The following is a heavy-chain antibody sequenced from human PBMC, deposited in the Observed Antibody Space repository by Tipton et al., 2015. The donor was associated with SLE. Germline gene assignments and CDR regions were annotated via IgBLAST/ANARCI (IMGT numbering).Heavy chain of an antibody. V-gene: IGHV3-23*01. CDR2: ISGSGATT. D-gene: IGHD2-2*01. J-gene: IGHJ4*02. CDR3: TKDSGADIVLLPAD. Sequence: SLRLSCAASGFTFSSYAMSWVRQAPGKGLEWVSSISGSGATTYYADSVKGRFTISRDNSKKKVYLQMNSLRPEDTAVYYCTKDSGADIVLLPADWGQGTLVTVSS. CDR1: GFTFSSYA.